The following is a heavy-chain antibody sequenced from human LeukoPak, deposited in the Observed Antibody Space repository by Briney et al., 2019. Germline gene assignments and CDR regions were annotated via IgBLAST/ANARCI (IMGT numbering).Heavy chain of an antibody. CDR2: IYYSGST. CDR1: GGSISSSSYY. J-gene: IGHJ4*02. V-gene: IGHV4-39*07. Sequence: SETLSLTCTVSGGSISSSSYYWGWIRQPPGKGLEWIGSIYYSGSTYYNPSLKSRVTISVDTSKNQFSLKLSSVTAADTAVYYCARGGYYFDYWGQGTLVTVSS. CDR3: ARGGYYFDY.